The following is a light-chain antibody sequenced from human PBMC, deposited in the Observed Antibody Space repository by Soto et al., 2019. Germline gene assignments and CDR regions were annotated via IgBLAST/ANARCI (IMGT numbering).Light chain of an antibody. CDR2: ASS. Sequence: AIQMTQSPSSLSASVGDRVTITFRASQGIRTELGWYQQKPGKAPELLIYASSILQSGVPSRFSGSGSGTDFTLTISSLQPEDFATYYCLQDYNYPRTFGQGTKVEIK. CDR1: QGIRTE. J-gene: IGKJ1*01. V-gene: IGKV1-6*01. CDR3: LQDYNYPRT.